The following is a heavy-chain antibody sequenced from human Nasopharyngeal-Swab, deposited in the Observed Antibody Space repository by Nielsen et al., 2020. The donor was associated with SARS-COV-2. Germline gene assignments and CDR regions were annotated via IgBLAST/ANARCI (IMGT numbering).Heavy chain of an antibody. D-gene: IGHD3-16*02. CDR3: ARDNYDYVWGSYRRFDY. J-gene: IGHJ4*02. V-gene: IGHV1-69*01. CDR2: IIPIFGTA. Sequence: WVRQALGQGLEWMGGIIPIFGTANYAQKFQGRVTITADESTSTAYMELSSLRSEDTAVYYCARDNYDYVWGSYRRFDYWGQGTLVTVSS.